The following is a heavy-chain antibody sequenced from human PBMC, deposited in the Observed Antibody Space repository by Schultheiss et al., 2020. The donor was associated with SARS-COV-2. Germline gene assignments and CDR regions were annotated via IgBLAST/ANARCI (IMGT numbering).Heavy chain of an antibody. J-gene: IGHJ6*02. V-gene: IGHV4-31*03. CDR1: GGSISSGGYY. Sequence: SQTLSLTCTVSGGSISSGGYYWSWIRQHPGKGLEWIGYIYYSGSTYYNPSLKSRVTISVDTSKNQFSLKLSSVTAADTAVYYCARDRAVLNYYGMDVWGQGTTVTV. CDR3: ARDRAVLNYYGMDV. CDR2: IYYSGST.